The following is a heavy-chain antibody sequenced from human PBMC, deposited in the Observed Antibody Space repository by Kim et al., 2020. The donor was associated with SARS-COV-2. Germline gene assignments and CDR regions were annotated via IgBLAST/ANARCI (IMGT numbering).Heavy chain of an antibody. Sequence: SETLSLTCTVSGGSISSSSYYWGWIRQPPGKGLEWIGSIYYSGSTYYNPSLKSRVTISVDTSKNQFSLKLSSVTAADTAVYYCARNYYDSSGYYDHDAFDIWGQGTMVTVSS. D-gene: IGHD3-22*01. J-gene: IGHJ3*02. CDR1: GGSISSSSYY. V-gene: IGHV4-39*01. CDR3: ARNYYDSSGYYDHDAFDI. CDR2: IYYSGST.